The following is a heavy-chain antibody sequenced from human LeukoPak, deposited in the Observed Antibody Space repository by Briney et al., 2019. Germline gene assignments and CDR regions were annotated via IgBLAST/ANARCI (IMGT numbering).Heavy chain of an antibody. D-gene: IGHD1/OR15-1a*01. CDR3: ARDNNADY. Sequence: GGSLRLSCAASGFTFSNYAMHWVRQAPGKGLEWVAVISYDGRKKYIADSVKGRFTISRDNSKNTLYLQMNSLTAEDTADYYCARDNNADYWGQGALVTVSS. CDR2: ISYDGRKK. V-gene: IGHV3-30*04. J-gene: IGHJ4*02. CDR1: GFTFSNYA.